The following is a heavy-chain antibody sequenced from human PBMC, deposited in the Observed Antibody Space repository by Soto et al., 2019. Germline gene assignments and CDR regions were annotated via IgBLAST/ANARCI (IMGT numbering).Heavy chain of an antibody. V-gene: IGHV4-34*01. Sequence: SETLSLTCAVYGGSFSGYYWSWIRQPPGKGLEWIGEINHSGSTNYNPSLKSRVTISVDTSKNQFSLKLSSVTAADTAVYYCARATVGFDYWGQGTLVTVSS. CDR1: GGSFSGYY. J-gene: IGHJ4*02. CDR3: ARATVGFDY. CDR2: INHSGST. D-gene: IGHD1-26*01.